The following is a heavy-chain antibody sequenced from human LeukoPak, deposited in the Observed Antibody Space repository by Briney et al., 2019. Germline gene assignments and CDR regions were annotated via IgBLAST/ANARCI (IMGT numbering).Heavy chain of an antibody. Sequence: AGGSLRLSCAGSGFIFSNGWMSWVRQAPGKGLEWIGYIYYSGSTNYNPSLKSRVTISIDTSRNQFSLKLSSVTAADTAVYYCARVLNPYWYFDLWGRGTLVTVSS. V-gene: IGHV4-59*01. CDR3: ARVLNPYWYFDL. J-gene: IGHJ2*01. CDR2: IYYSGST. CDR1: GFIFSNGW.